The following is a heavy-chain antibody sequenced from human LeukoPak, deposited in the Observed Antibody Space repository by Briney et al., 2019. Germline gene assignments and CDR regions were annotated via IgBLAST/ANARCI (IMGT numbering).Heavy chain of an antibody. J-gene: IGHJ4*02. Sequence: NTSETLSLTCTVSGGSISTYYWSWIRQPPGKGLEWIGYIYYSGSTNYSPSLQSRVPISVDTSRNQFSLRLSSVTAADTAMYYCARSGTKTTGFDYWGQGTLVTVSS. CDR3: ARSGTKTTGFDY. CDR1: GGSISTYY. CDR2: IYYSGST. D-gene: IGHD2-8*02. V-gene: IGHV4-59*01.